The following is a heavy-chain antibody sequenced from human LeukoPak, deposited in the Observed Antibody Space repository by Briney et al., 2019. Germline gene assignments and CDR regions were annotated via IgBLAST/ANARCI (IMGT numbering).Heavy chain of an antibody. V-gene: IGHV4-4*07. CDR2: IYTSGST. D-gene: IGHD2-15*01. CDR3: ARVSKVGYCSGGSCYYYYGMDV. CDR1: GGSISSHY. Sequence: SETLSLTCTVSGGSISSHYWSWIRQPAGKGLEWIGRIYTSGSTNYNPSLKSRVTMTVDTSKNQFSLKLSSVTAADTAVYYCARVSKVGYCSGGSCYYYYGMDVWGQGTTVTVSS. J-gene: IGHJ6*02.